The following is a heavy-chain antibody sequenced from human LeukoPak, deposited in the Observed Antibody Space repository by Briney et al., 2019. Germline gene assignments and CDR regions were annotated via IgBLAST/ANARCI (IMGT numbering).Heavy chain of an antibody. CDR3: ASESPGTFDY. CDR1: GGSVSSGSYY. Sequence: SETLSLTCTVSGGSVSSGSYYWSWIRQPPGKGLEWIGYIYYSGSTNYNPSLKSRVTISVDTSKNQFSLKLSSVTAADTAVYYCASESPGTFDYWGQGTLVTVSS. J-gene: IGHJ4*02. V-gene: IGHV4-61*01. CDR2: IYYSGST.